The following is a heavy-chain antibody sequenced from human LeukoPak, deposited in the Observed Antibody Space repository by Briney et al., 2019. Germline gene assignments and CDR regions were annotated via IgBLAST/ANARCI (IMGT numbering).Heavy chain of an antibody. CDR2: IYSSGST. J-gene: IGHJ4*02. CDR3: ARRVDTAFGSDFDY. Sequence: PSETLSLTCTVSGGSIRSSYYYWGWIRQPPGKGLEWIGSIYSSGSTYYNPSLKNRVTISVDTSKNQFSLKLSSVTAADTAMYYCARRVDTAFGSDFDYWGQGTLVTVSS. V-gene: IGHV4-39*01. CDR1: GGSIRSSYYY. D-gene: IGHD5-18*01.